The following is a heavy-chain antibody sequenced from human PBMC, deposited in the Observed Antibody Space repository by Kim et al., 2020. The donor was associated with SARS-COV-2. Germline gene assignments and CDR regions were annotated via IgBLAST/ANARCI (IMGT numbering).Heavy chain of an antibody. CDR1: GGSVRNKY. Sequence: SETLSLTCTVSGGSVRNKYCTWIRQPPGKTLEWMGLIYYSGGTRYNPSLKSRVTMSVDRSNNQCSLKLMSVTAADTAMYYCANHAGGYNYFDPWGQGTLVIVSS. D-gene: IGHD1-20*01. CDR3: ANHAGGYNYFDP. V-gene: IGHV4-59*02. CDR2: IYYSGGT. J-gene: IGHJ5*02.